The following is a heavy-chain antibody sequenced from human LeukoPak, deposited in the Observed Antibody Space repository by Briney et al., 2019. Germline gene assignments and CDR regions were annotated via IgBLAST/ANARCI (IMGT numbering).Heavy chain of an antibody. CDR2: IYYSGST. J-gene: IGHJ2*01. CDR1: GGSISSYY. CDR3: ARLATTVITNRYFDL. V-gene: IGHV4-59*08. Sequence: SETLSLTCTVSGGSISSYYWSWIRQPPGKGLEWIGYIYYSGSTNYNPSLKSRVTISVDTSKNQYSLKLSSVAAADTAVYNCARLATTVITNRYFDLWGRGTLVTVSS. D-gene: IGHD4-17*01.